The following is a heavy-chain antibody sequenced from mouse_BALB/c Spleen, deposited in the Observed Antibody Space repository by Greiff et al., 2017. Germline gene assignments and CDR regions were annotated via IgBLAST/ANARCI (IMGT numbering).Heavy chain of an antibody. V-gene: IGHV3-6*02. CDR3: ARWGYFYAMDY. CDR1: GYSITSGYY. D-gene: IGHD3-1*01. J-gene: IGHJ4*01. CDR2: ISYDGSN. Sequence: EVQRVESGPGLVKPSQSLSLTCSVTGYSITSGYYWNWIRQFPGNKLEWMGYISYDGSNNYNPSLKNRISITRDTSKNQFFLKLNSVTTEDTATYYCARWGYFYAMDYWGQGTSVTVSS.